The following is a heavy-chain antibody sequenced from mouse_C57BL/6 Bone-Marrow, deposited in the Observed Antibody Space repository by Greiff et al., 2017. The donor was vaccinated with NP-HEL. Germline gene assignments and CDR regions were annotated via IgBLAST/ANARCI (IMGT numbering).Heavy chain of an antibody. CDR3: ARGDYGTLFAY. J-gene: IGHJ3*01. Sequence: EVQLVESEGGLVQPGSSMKLSCTASGFTFSDYYMAWVRQVPEKGLEWVANINYDGSSTYYLDSLKSRFIISRDNAKNILYLQMSSLKSEDTATYYCARGDYGTLFAYWGQGTLVTVSA. V-gene: IGHV5-16*01. CDR2: INYDGSST. D-gene: IGHD1-1*01. CDR1: GFTFSDYY.